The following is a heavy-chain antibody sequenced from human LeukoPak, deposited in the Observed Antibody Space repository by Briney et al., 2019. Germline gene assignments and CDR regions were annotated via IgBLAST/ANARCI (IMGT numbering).Heavy chain of an antibody. CDR3: ARDRALVDP. V-gene: IGHV3-7*01. D-gene: IGHD5-24*01. CDR1: GFTFSNYW. Sequence: PGGSLRLSCAASGFTFSNYWMSWVRQAPGKGLEWVANIKQDGSEKYYVDSVKGRFTISRDNAKNSLYLQMKSLRVEDTAVYYCARDRALVDPWGQGTLVTVSS. CDR2: IKQDGSEK. J-gene: IGHJ5*02.